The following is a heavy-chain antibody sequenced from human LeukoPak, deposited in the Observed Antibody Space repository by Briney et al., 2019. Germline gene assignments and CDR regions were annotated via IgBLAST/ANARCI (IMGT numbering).Heavy chain of an antibody. V-gene: IGHV3-7*01. Sequence: GGSLRLSCAASGFTFSSYWMSWVRQAPGKGLEWVANIKQDGSEKYYVDSVKGRFTISRDNAKNSLYLQMNSLRAEDTAVYYCARENYYDSSGQTRPFDYWGQGTLVTVSS. CDR1: GFTFSSYW. D-gene: IGHD3-22*01. CDR2: IKQDGSEK. J-gene: IGHJ4*02. CDR3: ARENYYDSSGQTRPFDY.